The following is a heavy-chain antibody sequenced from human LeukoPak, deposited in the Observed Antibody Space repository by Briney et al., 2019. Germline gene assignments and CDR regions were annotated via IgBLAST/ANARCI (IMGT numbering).Heavy chain of an antibody. CDR1: GGSMSSHY. Sequence: SETLSLTCTVSGGSMSSHYWSWIRQPPGKGLEWIGYIYYSGSTNYNPSLKSRLTISVDTSKNQFSLKLSSVTAADTAVYYCAREGVGATEGAFDIWGQGTMVTVSS. J-gene: IGHJ3*02. CDR3: AREGVGATEGAFDI. CDR2: IYYSGST. V-gene: IGHV4-59*11. D-gene: IGHD1-26*01.